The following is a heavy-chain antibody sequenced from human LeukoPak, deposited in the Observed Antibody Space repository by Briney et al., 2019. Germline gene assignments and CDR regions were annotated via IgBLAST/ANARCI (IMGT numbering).Heavy chain of an antibody. CDR1: GFTFSTNA. Sequence: PGRSLRLSCAASGFTFSTNAMHWVRQAPGKGLEWVAVISYDGSNKYHADSVKGRFTISRDNSRNTLYLQMNSLRPEDTAVYYCARGSYSSSWCGGYFDSWGQGTLVTVSS. D-gene: IGHD6-13*01. CDR2: ISYDGSNK. J-gene: IGHJ4*02. CDR3: ARGSYSSSWCGGYFDS. V-gene: IGHV3-30*04.